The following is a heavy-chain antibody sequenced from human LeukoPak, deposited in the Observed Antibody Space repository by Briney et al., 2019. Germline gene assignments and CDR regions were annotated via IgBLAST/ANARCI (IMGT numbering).Heavy chain of an antibody. Sequence: ASVKVSCKASGYRFTGHYMHWVRQAPGQGLEWMGWINPNSGGTNYAQKFQGRVTMTRDTSISTAYMEVSSLRFDDTAVYYCARGDKIDGDWGQGTLVTVSS. V-gene: IGHV1-2*02. CDR2: INPNSGGT. CDR3: ARGDKIDGD. CDR1: GYRFTGHY. D-gene: IGHD2-15*01. J-gene: IGHJ4*02.